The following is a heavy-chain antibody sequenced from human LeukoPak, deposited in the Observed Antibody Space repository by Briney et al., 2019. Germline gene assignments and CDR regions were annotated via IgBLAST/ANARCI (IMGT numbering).Heavy chain of an antibody. CDR3: ARSKRWDYGVDY. V-gene: IGHV4-31*03. CDR1: GGSISSGGYY. D-gene: IGHD4-17*01. CDR2: IYYSGST. J-gene: IGHJ4*02. Sequence: SETLSLTCTVSGGSISSGGYYWSWIRQHPGTGLEWIGYIYYSGSTYYNPSLKSRVTISVDTSKNQFSLKLSSVTAADTAVYYCARSKRWDYGVDYWGQGTLVTVSS.